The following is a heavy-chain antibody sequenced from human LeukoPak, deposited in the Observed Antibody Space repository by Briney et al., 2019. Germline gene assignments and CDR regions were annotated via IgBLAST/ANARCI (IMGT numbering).Heavy chain of an antibody. CDR1: GGSFSNYY. V-gene: IGHV4-34*01. J-gene: IGHJ4*02. Sequence: SETLSLTCAVYGGSFSNYYWTWIRQPPGKGLEWIGEINHSGSTGYNPPLKSRLTISINTSKNQFSLRLSSVTAADTAVYYCARVTGYVMEDYFDYWGQGTLVTVSS. CDR2: INHSGST. D-gene: IGHD6-13*01. CDR3: ARVTGYVMEDYFDY.